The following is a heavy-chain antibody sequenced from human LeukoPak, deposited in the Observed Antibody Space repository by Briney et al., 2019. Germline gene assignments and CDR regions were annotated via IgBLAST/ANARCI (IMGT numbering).Heavy chain of an antibody. V-gene: IGHV1-18*01. D-gene: IGHD6-13*01. CDR2: ISPYNGNT. CDR1: GYDFTSVG. CDR3: ARALETGYSRY. Sequence: ASVKVSCKASGYDFTSVGITWVRQAPGQGLEWMGWISPYNGNTRYVQKLQGRVTMTTDTSTSTAYMELRSLRSDDTAVYYCARALETGYSRYWGQGTLVTVSS. J-gene: IGHJ4*02.